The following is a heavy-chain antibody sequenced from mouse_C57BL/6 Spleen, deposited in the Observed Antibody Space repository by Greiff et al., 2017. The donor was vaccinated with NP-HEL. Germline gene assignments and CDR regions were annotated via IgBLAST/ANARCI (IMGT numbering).Heavy chain of an antibody. CDR3: AKRWYLDV. V-gene: IGHV1-50*01. CDR1: GYTFNSYW. Sequence: VQLQQPGAELVKPGASVKLSCKASGYTFNSYWMHWVKQRPGQGLEWIGEIDPSDSYTNYNRKFKGKATLTVDTSSSTAYMQLSGLTSVDSAVYYYAKRWYLDVWGTGTTVTVSS. J-gene: IGHJ1*03. CDR2: IDPSDSYT.